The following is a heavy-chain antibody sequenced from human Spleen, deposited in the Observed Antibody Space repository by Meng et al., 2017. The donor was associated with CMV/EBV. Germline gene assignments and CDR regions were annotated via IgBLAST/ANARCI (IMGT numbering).Heavy chain of an antibody. Sequence: GGSLRLSCAASGFTFSSYSMNWVRQAPGKGLEWVSSISSSSYIYYADSVKGRFTISRDNAKNSLYLQMNSLRAEDTAVYYCARNPGVGWNDVRDYWGQGTLVTVSS. J-gene: IGHJ4*02. CDR1: GFTFSSYS. D-gene: IGHD1-1*01. CDR2: ISSSSYI. V-gene: IGHV3-21*01. CDR3: ARNPGVGWNDVRDY.